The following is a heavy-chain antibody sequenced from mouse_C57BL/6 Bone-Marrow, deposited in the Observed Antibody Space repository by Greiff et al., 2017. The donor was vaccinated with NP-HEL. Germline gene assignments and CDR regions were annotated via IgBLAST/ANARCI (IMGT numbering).Heavy chain of an antibody. CDR1: GYTFTSYW. CDR2: IDPSDSYT. D-gene: IGHD3-1*01. Sequence: VQLQQPGAELVKPGASVKLSCKASGYTFTSYWMQWVKQRPGQGLEWIGEIDPSDSYTNYNQKFKGKATLTVDTSSSTAYMQLSSLTSEDSAVYYCAPSSYFGYWGQGTTLTVSS. V-gene: IGHV1-50*01. J-gene: IGHJ2*01. CDR3: APSSYFGY.